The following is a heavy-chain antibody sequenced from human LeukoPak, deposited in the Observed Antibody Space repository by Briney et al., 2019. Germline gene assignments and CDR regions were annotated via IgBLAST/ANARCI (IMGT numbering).Heavy chain of an antibody. CDR3: ASPRNPINYGGNSGDAFDI. CDR1: GYTLISYG. Sequence: ASVKVSCKASGYTLISYGISWVRQAPGQGLEWMGWINPNSGGTNYAQKFQGRVTMTRDTSISTAYMELSRLRSDDTAVYYCASPRNPINYGGNSGDAFDIWGQGTMVTVSS. V-gene: IGHV1-2*02. D-gene: IGHD4-23*01. J-gene: IGHJ3*02. CDR2: INPNSGGT.